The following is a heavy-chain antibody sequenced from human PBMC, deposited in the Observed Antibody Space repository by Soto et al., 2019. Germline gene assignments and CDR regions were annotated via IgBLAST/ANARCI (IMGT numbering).Heavy chain of an antibody. D-gene: IGHD6-13*01. J-gene: IGHJ4*02. CDR2: LYSSGTE. Sequence: LRLSCAASGFTVSANYINWFRQTPGKGLEWLSVLYSSGTELYADSVKGRFTISRDNSKNTLYLQMSSLRAEDTAVYYCARGFSAGKGSPPDFWGQGSLVTVSS. CDR3: ARGFSAGKGSPPDF. V-gene: IGHV3-53*01. CDR1: GFTVSANY.